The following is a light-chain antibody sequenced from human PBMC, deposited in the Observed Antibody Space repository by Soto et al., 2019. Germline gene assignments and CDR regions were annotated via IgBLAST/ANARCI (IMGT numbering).Light chain of an antibody. CDR1: QGLSDS. CDR3: QQGHNWPLT. CDR2: VTS. V-gene: IGKV1-12*01. J-gene: IGKJ5*01. Sequence: DIQMTQSPSSVSASVGDRVTITCRATQGLSDSLAWYQQKPGKAPKLLISVTSRLQSGVPSRFSGSASGTDLTLTIDRLQPEDLAPYYCQQGHNWPLTFGQGTRLEIK.